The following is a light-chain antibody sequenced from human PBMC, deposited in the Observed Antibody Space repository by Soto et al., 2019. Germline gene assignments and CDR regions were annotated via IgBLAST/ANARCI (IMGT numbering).Light chain of an antibody. CDR2: DDS. Sequence: SYELTQPPSVSVAPGQTARITCGGTNIGSKSVHWYQQKPRQAPVLVVYDDSDRPSGIPERFSGSNSGNTATLTISRVEAGDEADYYCQVWDSSSDHPGVFGGGTKLTVL. J-gene: IGLJ3*02. V-gene: IGLV3-21*02. CDR3: QVWDSSSDHPGV. CDR1: NIGSKS.